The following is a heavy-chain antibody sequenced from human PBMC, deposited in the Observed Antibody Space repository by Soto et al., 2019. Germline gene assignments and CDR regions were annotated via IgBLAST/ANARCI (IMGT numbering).Heavy chain of an antibody. D-gene: IGHD2-15*01. Sequence: EVHLLESGGDLVQPGGSLRLSCAASGFTFSNYAMSWVRQAPGKGLDWVSGISGSAASTFYADSVKGRFAISRDNSKNTLYLQMNSLRAEDTAVYYCAKRTGRYCSGGRCYIDDPFYYWSQGTLVTVTS. CDR1: GFTFSNYA. CDR2: ISGSAAST. V-gene: IGHV3-23*01. CDR3: AKRTGRYCSGGRCYIDDPFYY. J-gene: IGHJ4*02.